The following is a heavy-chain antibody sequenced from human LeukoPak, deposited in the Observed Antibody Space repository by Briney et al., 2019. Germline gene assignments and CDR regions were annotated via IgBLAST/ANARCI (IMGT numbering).Heavy chain of an antibody. D-gene: IGHD3-22*01. V-gene: IGHV3-21*01. J-gene: IGHJ3*02. Sequence: GGSLRLSCAASGFTFSSYSMNWVRQAPGKGLEWVSSISSSSSYIYYADSVKGRFTISRDNAKNSLYLQMNSLRAEDTAVYYCASLRITMIVDDAFDIWGQGTMVTVSS. CDR1: GFTFSSYS. CDR3: ASLRITMIVDDAFDI. CDR2: ISSSSSYI.